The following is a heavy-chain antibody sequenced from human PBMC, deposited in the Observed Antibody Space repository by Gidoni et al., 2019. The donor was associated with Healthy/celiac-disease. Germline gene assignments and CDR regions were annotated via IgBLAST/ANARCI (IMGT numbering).Heavy chain of an antibody. J-gene: IGHJ5*02. CDR2: ISAYNGNT. Sequence: QVQLVQSGAEVKKPGASVKGSCKASGYTFTSYGISWVRQAPGQGLEWMGWISAYNGNTNYAQKLQGRVTMTTDTSTSTAYMELRSLRSDDTAVYYCARASHHSYQLLLPVGGWFDPWGQGTLVTVSS. CDR1: GYTFTSYG. CDR3: ARASHHSYQLLLPVGGWFDP. D-gene: IGHD2-2*01. V-gene: IGHV1-18*01.